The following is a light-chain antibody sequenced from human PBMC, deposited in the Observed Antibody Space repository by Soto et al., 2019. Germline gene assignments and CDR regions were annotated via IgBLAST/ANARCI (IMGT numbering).Light chain of an antibody. CDR3: QQYTGSPRA. Sequence: EIVLTQSPDTLSLSPGESATLSCRASQTIYSTFVAWYQQKPGQAPRLLIYAASSRATGIPARFSGSGSGTDYTLTISRLEPEDFALYYCQQYTGSPRAFGQGTKVDIK. CDR1: QTIYSTF. CDR2: AAS. J-gene: IGKJ1*01. V-gene: IGKV3-20*01.